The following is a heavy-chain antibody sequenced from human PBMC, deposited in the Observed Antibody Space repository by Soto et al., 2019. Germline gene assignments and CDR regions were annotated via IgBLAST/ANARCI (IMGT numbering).Heavy chain of an antibody. J-gene: IGHJ4*02. CDR2: ISAYNGNT. CDR1: GYTFTSYG. Sequence: QVQLVQSGAEVKKPGASVKVSCKASGYTFTSYGISWVRQAPGQGLEWMGWISAYNGNTNYAQKLQGRVTLTTDTATSTVYMELRSLRSDDTAVYYFARDRALELGDYWGQGTLVTVSS. V-gene: IGHV1-18*01. D-gene: IGHD1-26*01. CDR3: ARDRALELGDY.